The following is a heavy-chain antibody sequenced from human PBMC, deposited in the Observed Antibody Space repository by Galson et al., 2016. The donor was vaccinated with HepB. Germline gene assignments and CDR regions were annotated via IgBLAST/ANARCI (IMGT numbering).Heavy chain of an antibody. CDR1: GFTFSSQW. Sequence: SLRLSCAVSGFTFSSQWMTWVRQAPGKGLQWVANIREDGSEKYYVGSVEGRFTISRDNVKNSLFLQMNNLRVEDTAVYYCAWPCNRIFGYWGQGSLVTVSS. CDR3: AWPCNRIFGY. V-gene: IGHV3-7*04. CDR2: IREDGSEK. J-gene: IGHJ4*02.